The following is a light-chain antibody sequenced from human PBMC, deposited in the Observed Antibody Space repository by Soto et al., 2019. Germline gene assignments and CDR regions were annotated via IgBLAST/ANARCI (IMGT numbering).Light chain of an antibody. CDR1: QSVSSN. CDR3: QLSDNWPQLT. Sequence: TLSVSPGERATLSCRASQSVSSNLAWYQQKPGQAPRLLIYGASTRATGIPARFSGSGSGTEFTLTISSLQSEDFAVYYCQLSDNWPQLTFGGGAKVDI. CDR2: GAS. V-gene: IGKV3-15*01. J-gene: IGKJ4*01.